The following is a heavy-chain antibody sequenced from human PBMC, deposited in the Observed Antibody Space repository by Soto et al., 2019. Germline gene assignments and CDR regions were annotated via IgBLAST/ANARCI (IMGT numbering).Heavy chain of an antibody. Sequence: ASVKVSCKASGYTFTSYAMHWVRQAPGQRLEWMGWINAGNGNTKYSQKFQGRVTITRDTSASTAYMELSSLRSEDTAVYYCARRREELVHFDYWGQGTLVTVS. J-gene: IGHJ4*02. CDR2: INAGNGNT. CDR3: ARRREELVHFDY. V-gene: IGHV1-3*01. CDR1: GYTFTSYA. D-gene: IGHD1-26*01.